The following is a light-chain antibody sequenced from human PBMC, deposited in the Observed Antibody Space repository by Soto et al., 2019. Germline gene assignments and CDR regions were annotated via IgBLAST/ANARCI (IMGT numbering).Light chain of an antibody. J-gene: IGLJ1*01. CDR2: TNT. CDR1: SSNVGGNP. Sequence: QCVLTQPPSASWTPGQRVSISCSGSSSNVGGNPVNWYQHVPTTAPKLLIYTNTQRPSGVPDRFSGSKSGTSASLAISGLQSEDEADYFCASWADSLNGPVFGTGTKVTVL. CDR3: ASWADSLNGPV. V-gene: IGLV1-44*01.